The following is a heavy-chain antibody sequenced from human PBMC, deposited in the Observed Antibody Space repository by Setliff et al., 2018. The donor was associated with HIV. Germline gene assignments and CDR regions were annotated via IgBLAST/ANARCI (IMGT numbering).Heavy chain of an antibody. CDR1: GGSISSGDYY. V-gene: IGHV4-30-4*08. Sequence: PSETLSLTCTVSGGSISSGDYYWSWIRQPPGKGLEWIGYIYYSGSTYYNPSLKSRVIMSVDTSKNQFSLKLSSVTAADTAVYYCAGGIVVVPAAMHYYMDVWGKGTTVTVSS. D-gene: IGHD2-2*01. CDR2: IYYSGST. J-gene: IGHJ6*03. CDR3: AGGIVVVPAAMHYYMDV.